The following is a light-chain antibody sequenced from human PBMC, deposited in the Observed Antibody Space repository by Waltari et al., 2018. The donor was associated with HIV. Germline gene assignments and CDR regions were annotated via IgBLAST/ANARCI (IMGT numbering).Light chain of an antibody. CDR3: SSYTSSSTLAV. CDR1: SSDVGGYNY. V-gene: IGLV2-14*01. J-gene: IGLJ2*01. Sequence: QSALTQPASVSGSPGQSITISCTGTSSDVGGYNYVSWYQHHPGKPPKLLIYEVSNRPSGVSNRFSGSKSGNTASLIISGLQAEDEADYYCSSYTSSSTLAVFGGGTKLTVL. CDR2: EVS.